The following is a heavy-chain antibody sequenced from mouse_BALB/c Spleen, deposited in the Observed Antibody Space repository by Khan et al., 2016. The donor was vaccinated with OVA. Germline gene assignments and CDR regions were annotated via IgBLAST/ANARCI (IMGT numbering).Heavy chain of an antibody. V-gene: IGHV5-6*01. CDR3: ADHVTGSFAY. Sequence: EVKLMESGGDLLKPGGSLKLSCAASGFTFSSYSMSWVRQTPDKRLEWVASISSGGDYTYYPDSVKGRFTISRDNAKNTLYLQMSDLKSEDTAMYYCADHVTGSFAYWGQGTLVTVSA. CDR1: GFTFSSYS. CDR2: ISSGGDYT. D-gene: IGHD4-1*01. J-gene: IGHJ3*01.